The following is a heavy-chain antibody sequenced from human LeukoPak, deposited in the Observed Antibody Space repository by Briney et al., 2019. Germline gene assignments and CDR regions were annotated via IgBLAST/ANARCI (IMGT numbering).Heavy chain of an antibody. Sequence: PGGSLRLSCVVSGFTFSNFDMHWVRQAPGKGLEWVAYIRYNGSKEYYADAVKGRFTISRDNPKNTLSLQMKSLRAEDTAVYYCASWGRQWLPLDYWGQGTLVTVSS. V-gene: IGHV3-30*02. CDR1: GFTFSNFD. CDR2: IRYNGSKE. CDR3: ASWGRQWLPLDY. D-gene: IGHD6-19*01. J-gene: IGHJ4*02.